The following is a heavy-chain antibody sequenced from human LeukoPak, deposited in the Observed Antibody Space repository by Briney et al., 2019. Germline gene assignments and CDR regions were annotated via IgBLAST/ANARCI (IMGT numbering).Heavy chain of an antibody. CDR2: IYSGGST. D-gene: IGHD1-26*01. CDR1: GFTFSSYA. J-gene: IGHJ4*02. V-gene: IGHV3-53*01. CDR3: ARGLAKELDY. Sequence: GGSLRLSCAASGFTFSSYAMSWVRQVPGKGLEWVSVIYSGGSTYYADSVKGRFTISRDNSKNTLYLQMNSLRAEDTAVYYCARGLAKELDYWGQGTLVTVSS.